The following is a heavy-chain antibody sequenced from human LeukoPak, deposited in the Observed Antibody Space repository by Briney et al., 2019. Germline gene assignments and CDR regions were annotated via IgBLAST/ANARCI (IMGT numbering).Heavy chain of an antibody. Sequence: PGGSLRLSCAASGFTFSSYAMSWVRQAPGKGMEWVSAISGSGGTTYYADSVKGRFTISRDNSKDTLSLQMNSLRGEDTAVYYCAKVWCSSTSCYSGIYYYYGMDVWGKGTTVTVSS. D-gene: IGHD2-2*01. CDR2: ISGSGGTT. V-gene: IGHV3-23*01. CDR3: AKVWCSSTSCYSGIYYYYGMDV. CDR1: GFTFSSYA. J-gene: IGHJ6*04.